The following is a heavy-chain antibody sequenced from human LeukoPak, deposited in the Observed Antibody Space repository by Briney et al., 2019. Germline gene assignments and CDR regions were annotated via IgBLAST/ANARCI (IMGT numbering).Heavy chain of an antibody. D-gene: IGHD3-9*01. J-gene: IGHJ4*02. Sequence: GASVKVSCKASGYTFTSCAISWVRQAPGQGLEWMGWISAYNGNTNYAQKLQGRVTMTTDTSTSTAYMELRRLRSDDTAVYYCARGAVVRYFDWLSASGGFDYWGQGTLVTVSS. V-gene: IGHV1-18*01. CDR2: ISAYNGNT. CDR3: ARGAVVRYFDWLSASGGFDY. CDR1: GYTFTSCA.